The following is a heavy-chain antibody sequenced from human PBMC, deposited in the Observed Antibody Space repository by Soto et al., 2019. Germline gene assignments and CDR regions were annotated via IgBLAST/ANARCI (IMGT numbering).Heavy chain of an antibody. CDR2: IYSGGST. Sequence: GGSLRLSCAASGFTVSSNYMSWVRQAPGKGLEWVSVIYSGGSTYYADSVKGRSTISRDNSKNTLYLQMNSLRAEDTAVYYCATFYGDYAFDYWGQVTLVTVS. CDR3: ATFYGDYAFDY. D-gene: IGHD4-17*01. J-gene: IGHJ4*02. V-gene: IGHV3-53*01. CDR1: GFTVSSNY.